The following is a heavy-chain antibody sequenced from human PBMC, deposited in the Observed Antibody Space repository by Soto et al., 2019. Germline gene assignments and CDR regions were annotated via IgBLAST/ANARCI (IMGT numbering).Heavy chain of an antibody. CDR1: GFTFSSYA. CDR3: AKDWCGGACQTCWYFDL. CDR2: ISGSGGST. D-gene: IGHD2-21*02. J-gene: IGHJ2*01. V-gene: IGHV3-23*01. Sequence: EVQLLESGGGLVQPGGSLRLSCAASGFTFSSYAMSWVRQAPGKGLEWVSAISGSGGSTYYADSVKGRFTISRDNSKKTLYLQMNSLRAEDTAGYYCAKDWCGGACQTCWYFDLWGRGTLVTVSS.